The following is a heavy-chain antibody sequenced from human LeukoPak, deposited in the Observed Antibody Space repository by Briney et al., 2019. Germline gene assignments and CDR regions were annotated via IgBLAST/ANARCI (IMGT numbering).Heavy chain of an antibody. J-gene: IGHJ4*02. V-gene: IGHV3-48*04. CDR2: ICDSGRTV. CDR3: ARDRLGEYDHSGYYDK. CDR1: GFTFSSYS. Sequence: GGSLRLSCAASGFTFSSYSMNWVRQAPGKGLEWVAYICDSGRTVYYADSVKGRFTISRDNAKNSVYLQMNNLRAEDTAVYYCARDRLGEYDHSGYYDKWGQGTLVTVSS. D-gene: IGHD3-22*01.